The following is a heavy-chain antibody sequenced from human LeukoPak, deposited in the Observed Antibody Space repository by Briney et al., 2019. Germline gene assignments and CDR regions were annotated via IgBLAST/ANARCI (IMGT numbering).Heavy chain of an antibody. CDR2: IYYSGST. Sequence: SETLSLTCTVSGGSISSYYWSWIRRPPGKGLEWIGYIYYSGSTNYNPSLKSRVTISVDTSKNQFSLKLSSVTAADTAVYYCARGPRFRPGGTLNPWGQGTLVTVSS. CDR3: ARGPRFRPGGTLNP. V-gene: IGHV4-59*12. D-gene: IGHD2-15*01. CDR1: GGSISSYY. J-gene: IGHJ5*02.